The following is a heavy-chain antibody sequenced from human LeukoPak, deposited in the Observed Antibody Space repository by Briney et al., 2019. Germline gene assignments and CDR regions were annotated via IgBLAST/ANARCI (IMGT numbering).Heavy chain of an antibody. Sequence: GASVKVSCKASGGTLSNYAINWVRQAPGQGLEWMGRIIPILDTTNYAQKFQGRVTIITDESTSTAYMELITLRSGDTAVYYCAGESFSRRVGITMVRGVITYWGQGTLVTVSS. J-gene: IGHJ4*02. D-gene: IGHD3-10*01. CDR1: GGTLSNYA. V-gene: IGHV1-69*11. CDR2: IIPILDTT. CDR3: AGESFSRRVGITMVRGVITY.